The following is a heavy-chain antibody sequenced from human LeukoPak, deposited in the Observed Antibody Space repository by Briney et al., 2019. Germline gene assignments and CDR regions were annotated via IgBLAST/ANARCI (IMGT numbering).Heavy chain of an antibody. V-gene: IGHV4-4*07. J-gene: IGHJ4*02. CDR2: IYTSGST. Sequence: RASETLSLTCTVSGGSISSYYWRWIRQPAGKGLEWIGRIYTSGSTNYNPSLKSRVTMSVDTSKNQFSLKLSSVTAADTAVYYCAREYDSSGSFDYWGQGTLVTVSS. CDR3: AREYDSSGSFDY. CDR1: GGSISSYY. D-gene: IGHD3-22*01.